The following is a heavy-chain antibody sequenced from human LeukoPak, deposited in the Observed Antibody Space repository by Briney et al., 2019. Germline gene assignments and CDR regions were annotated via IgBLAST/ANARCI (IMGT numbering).Heavy chain of an antibody. CDR2: IYHSGTT. J-gene: IGHJ4*02. D-gene: IGHD5-18*01. CDR1: GGSIISSSYN. CDR3: ARVLRAASWRSYDY. V-gene: IGHV4-39*01. Sequence: SETLSLTCAVSGGSIISSSYNWGWIRQPPGKGLEWIGTIYHSGTTYYNPSLKSRVTISVDTSKNQFFLKLSSVTAADTAVYYCARVLRAASWRSYDYWGQGSLVTVSS.